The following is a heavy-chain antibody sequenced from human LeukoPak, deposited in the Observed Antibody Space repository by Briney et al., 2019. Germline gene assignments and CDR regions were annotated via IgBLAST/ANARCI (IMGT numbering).Heavy chain of an antibody. CDR3: AREELGLNYARN. CDR2: ISSSSSYI. CDR1: EFTFSSYS. D-gene: IGHD1-7*01. V-gene: IGHV3-21*01. Sequence: GGSLRLSCAASEFTFSSYSMNWVRQAPGKGLEWVSSISSSSSYIYYADSVKGRFTISRDNAKNSLYLQMNSLRAEDTAVYYCAREELGLNYARNWVQGTLVTVSS. J-gene: IGHJ4*02.